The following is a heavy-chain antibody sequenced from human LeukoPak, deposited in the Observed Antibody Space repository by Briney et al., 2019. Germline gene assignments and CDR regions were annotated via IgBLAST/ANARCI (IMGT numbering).Heavy chain of an antibody. Sequence: SVKVSYKASGGTFSSYAISWVRQAPGQGLEWMGGIIPIFGTANYAQKFQGRVTITADESTSTAYMELSSLRSEDTAVYYCARWDSSGYPYYFDYWGQGTLVTVSS. J-gene: IGHJ4*02. CDR1: GGTFSSYA. CDR3: ARWDSSGYPYYFDY. D-gene: IGHD3-22*01. CDR2: IIPIFGTA. V-gene: IGHV1-69*13.